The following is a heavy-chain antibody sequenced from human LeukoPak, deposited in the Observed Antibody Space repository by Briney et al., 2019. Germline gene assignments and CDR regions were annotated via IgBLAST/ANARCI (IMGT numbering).Heavy chain of an antibody. D-gene: IGHD6-13*01. Sequence: SQTLSLTCAVSGGSISSGGYSWRWIRQPPGKGLAWIGYIYHSGSTYYNPSLTSRVTISVDRSKNQFSLKLSSVTAADTAVYCCARGGQQLDPWGQGTLVTVSS. CDR1: GGSISSGGYS. CDR2: IYHSGST. CDR3: ARGGQQLDP. V-gene: IGHV4-30-2*01. J-gene: IGHJ5*02.